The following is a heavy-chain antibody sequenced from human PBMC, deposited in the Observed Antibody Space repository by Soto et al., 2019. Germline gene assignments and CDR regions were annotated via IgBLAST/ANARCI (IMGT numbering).Heavy chain of an antibody. CDR2: INPSGGST. J-gene: IGHJ4*02. V-gene: IGHV1-46*01. D-gene: IGHD1-20*01. CDR1: GYTFTSYY. CDR3: ASQVPSINGFEY. Sequence: ASVKVSCKASGYTFTSYYMHWVRQAPGQGLERMGIINPSGGSTSYAQKFQGRVTMTRDTSTSTVYMELSSLRSEDTVVSCGASQVPSINGFEYWGKGSLV.